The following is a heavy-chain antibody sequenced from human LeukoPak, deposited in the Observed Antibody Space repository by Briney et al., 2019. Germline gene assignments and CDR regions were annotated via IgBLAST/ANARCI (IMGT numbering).Heavy chain of an antibody. Sequence: GGSLRLSCAASGFTFSSYAMSWVRQAPGKGLEWVSAISGSGGSTYYADSVKGRFTISRDNSKNTLYLQMNSLRAEDTAVYYCAREPYYYDSSGHDYWGQGTLVTVSS. V-gene: IGHV3-23*01. D-gene: IGHD3-22*01. CDR1: GFTFSSYA. CDR2: ISGSGGST. CDR3: AREPYYYDSSGHDY. J-gene: IGHJ4*02.